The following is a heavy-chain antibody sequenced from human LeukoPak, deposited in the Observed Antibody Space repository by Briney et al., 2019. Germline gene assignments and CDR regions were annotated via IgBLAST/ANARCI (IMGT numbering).Heavy chain of an antibody. J-gene: IGHJ4*02. D-gene: IGHD3-10*01. CDR3: ITPPYGSGTIGVY. CDR2: IKRKTDGGTT. Sequence: AGSLRLSCTVSGFTFSNACMSWVRQGPGKGLEWVGRIKRKTDGGTTDYTAPVKGRFTISRDDSKNTLYLEMNSLKTEDTAMYHCITPPYGSGTIGVYWGQGTLVTVSS. V-gene: IGHV3-15*01. CDR1: GFTFSNAC.